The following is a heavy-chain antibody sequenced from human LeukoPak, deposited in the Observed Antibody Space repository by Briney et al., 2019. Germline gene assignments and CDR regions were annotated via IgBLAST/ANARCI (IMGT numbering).Heavy chain of an antibody. CDR1: GVSINTCCYY. CDR2: KYYSGST. Sequence: PSETLSLTCDVSGVSINTCCYYWNWIRQPPGKGLEWIGYKYYSGSTRYNSSLRSRLTISLDSSKNQFSLRLTSVTAAATAVYYCARGRSYGFDFDSWGPGTLVIVSS. V-gene: IGHV4-61*01. CDR3: ARGRSYGFDFDS. J-gene: IGHJ4*02. D-gene: IGHD5-18*01.